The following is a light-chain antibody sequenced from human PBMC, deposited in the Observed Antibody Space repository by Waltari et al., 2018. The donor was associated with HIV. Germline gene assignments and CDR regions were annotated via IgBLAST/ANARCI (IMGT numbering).Light chain of an antibody. Sequence: ETVMTQSPRAMSVSPGERVTLSCRASQNISTSLAWYQQKHGQSPRLLIYDASARATGVPARFSGSASGTEFTLHISALQSEDLAVYFCQEYEKWPLTFGPGSKVNIK. CDR3: QEYEKWPLT. V-gene: IGKV3-15*01. CDR2: DAS. CDR1: QNISTS. J-gene: IGKJ3*01.